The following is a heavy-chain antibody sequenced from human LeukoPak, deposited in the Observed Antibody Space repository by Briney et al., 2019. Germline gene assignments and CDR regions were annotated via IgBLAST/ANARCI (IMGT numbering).Heavy chain of an antibody. CDR2: IYQDGREK. V-gene: IGHV3-7*01. Sequence: GGSLRLSCAASGFTFSSYAMSWVRQAPGKGLEWVANIYQDGREKYYADSVKGRFTISRDNAKNSLYLQMNSLRAEDTAVYYCASERPSSSWYDYWGQGTLVTVSS. D-gene: IGHD6-13*01. CDR3: ASERPSSSWYDY. J-gene: IGHJ4*02. CDR1: GFTFSSYA.